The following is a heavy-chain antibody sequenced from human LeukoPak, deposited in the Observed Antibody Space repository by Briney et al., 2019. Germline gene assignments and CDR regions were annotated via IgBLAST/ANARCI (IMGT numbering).Heavy chain of an antibody. CDR1: GFTFSSYA. CDR3: AKANYDFWSGYLNWFDP. Sequence: GGSLRLSCAASGFTFSSYAMSWVRQAPGKGLEWVSAISSSGGSTYYADSVKGRFTISRDNSKNTLYLQMNSLRAEDTAVYYCAKANYDFWSGYLNWFDPWGQGTLVTVSS. V-gene: IGHV3-23*01. CDR2: ISSSGGST. J-gene: IGHJ5*02. D-gene: IGHD3-3*01.